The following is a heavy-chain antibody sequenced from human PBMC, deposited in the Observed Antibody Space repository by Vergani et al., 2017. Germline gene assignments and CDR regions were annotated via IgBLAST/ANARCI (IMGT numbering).Heavy chain of an antibody. Sequence: QVQLEESGGGVVQPGRSLRLSCAGSGFTLSSHAMHWVRQAPGKGLEWVAIIWYDGSKAYYADSVKGRFTISRDNSKNTLYLQMNNLRPEDTAVYYCARSGYCSHGVCYMTYYYFMDVWGKGTAVTVSS. CDR3: ARSGYCSHGVCYMTYYYFMDV. CDR1: GFTLSSHA. D-gene: IGHD2-8*01. CDR2: IWYDGSKA. V-gene: IGHV3-33*01. J-gene: IGHJ6*03.